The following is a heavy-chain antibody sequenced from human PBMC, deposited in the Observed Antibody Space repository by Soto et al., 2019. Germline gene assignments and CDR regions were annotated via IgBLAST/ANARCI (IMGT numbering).Heavy chain of an antibody. CDR1: KYTFISYH. V-gene: IGHV1-46*01. D-gene: IGHD3-10*01. J-gene: IGHJ4*02. CDR3: ARDISLSMVRGVISH. CDR2: INPSGAYT. Sequence: ASVKVSCKASKYTFISYHIHWVRQAPGQGLEWLGIINPSGAYTSYAQKFQGRVTMTRDTSTSTVYMELSSLRFEDTAMYYCARDISLSMVRGVISHWGQGTLVTVSS.